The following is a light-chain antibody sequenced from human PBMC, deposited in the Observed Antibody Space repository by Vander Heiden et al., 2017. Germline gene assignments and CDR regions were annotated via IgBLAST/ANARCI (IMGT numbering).Light chain of an antibody. V-gene: IGKV2-28*01. Sequence: DIVMTQSPVSLPVTPGETASISCRSSQSLLHSNGYNYLDWYLQKPGQSPQLLIYLGSTRASGVPDRFSGSGSGTDFTLKISRVEAEDVGVYYCMQALQTPFTFGPGTKVDIK. CDR3: MQALQTPFT. J-gene: IGKJ3*01. CDR1: QSLLHSNGYNY. CDR2: LGS.